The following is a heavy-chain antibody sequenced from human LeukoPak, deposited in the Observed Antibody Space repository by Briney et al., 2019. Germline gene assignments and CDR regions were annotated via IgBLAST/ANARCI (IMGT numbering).Heavy chain of an antibody. J-gene: IGHJ4*02. V-gene: IGHV3-21*04. CDR1: GFTFSSYS. CDR3: ARDGAAAGDI. Sequence: GGSLRLSCAASGFTFSSYSMNWVRQAPGKGLEWVSSISSSSSYIYYADSVKGRFTISRDKAKNSLYLQMNSLRAEDTALYFCARDGAAAGDIWGQGTLVTVSS. D-gene: IGHD6-13*01. CDR2: ISSSSSYI.